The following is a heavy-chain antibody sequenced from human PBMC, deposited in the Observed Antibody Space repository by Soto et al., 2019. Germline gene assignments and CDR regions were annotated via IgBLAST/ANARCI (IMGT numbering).Heavy chain of an antibody. CDR1: GFTFSSYS. CDR2: ISSSSSYI. CDR3: AREYCSSTSCYVWYYYGMDV. J-gene: IGHJ6*02. D-gene: IGHD2-2*01. Sequence: EVQLVESWGGLVQPGGSLRLSCAASGFTFSSYSMSWVRQAPGKGLEWVSSISSSSSYIYYADSVKGRFTISRDNAKNSLYLQMNSLRAEDTAVYYCAREYCSSTSCYVWYYYGMDVWGQGTTVTVSS. V-gene: IGHV3-21*01.